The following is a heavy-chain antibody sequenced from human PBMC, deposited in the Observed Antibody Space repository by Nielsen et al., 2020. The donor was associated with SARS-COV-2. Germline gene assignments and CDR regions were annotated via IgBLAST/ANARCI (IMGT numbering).Heavy chain of an antibody. D-gene: IGHD6-13*01. CDR2: MNPNSGNT. J-gene: IGHJ6*02. CDR3: ARGLIAAAGSLSYYYYGMDV. V-gene: IGHV1-8*01. Sequence: WVRQAPGQGLEWMGWMNPNSGNTGYAQKFQGRVTMTRNTSISTAYMELSSLRSGDTAVYYCARGLIAAAGSLSYYYYGMDVWGQGTTVTVSS.